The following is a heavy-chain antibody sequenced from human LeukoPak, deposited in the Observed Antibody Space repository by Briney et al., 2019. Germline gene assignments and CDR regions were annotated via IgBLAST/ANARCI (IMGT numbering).Heavy chain of an antibody. CDR3: ARRGWSRQFDY. D-gene: IGHD3-3*01. Sequence: GGSLRLSCAASGFTLSNYYMTWIRQTPGKGLEWLSSISNSGTTIYYADSVKGRFTISRDNAKNSLYLQMNSLRAEDTAVYYCARRGWSRQFDYWGQGTQVTVSS. CDR2: ISNSGTTI. J-gene: IGHJ4*02. V-gene: IGHV3-11*01. CDR1: GFTLSNYY.